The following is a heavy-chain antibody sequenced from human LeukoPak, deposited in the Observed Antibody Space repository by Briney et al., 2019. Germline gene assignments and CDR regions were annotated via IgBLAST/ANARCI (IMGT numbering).Heavy chain of an antibody. CDR3: AKDSSGWYVPAYSHYFDY. CDR1: GFPLSSYA. CDR2: TSSSDPGT. D-gene: IGHD6-19*01. Sequence: GGSLRLSCAASGFPLSSYAMSWVRQGPGKGVEWVAATSSSDPGTYHADSVRGRFTISRDNSKNTLYLQMNRLRVEDAAVYYCAKDSSGWYVPAYSHYFDYWGQGTLVTVSS. J-gene: IGHJ4*02. V-gene: IGHV3-23*01.